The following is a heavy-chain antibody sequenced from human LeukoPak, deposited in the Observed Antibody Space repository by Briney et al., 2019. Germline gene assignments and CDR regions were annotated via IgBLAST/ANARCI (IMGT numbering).Heavy chain of an antibody. J-gene: IGHJ5*02. D-gene: IGHD2-21*02. V-gene: IGHV1-2*02. Sequence: ASVTVSCKASGYTFTGYYMHWVRQAPGQGLEWMGWIIPNSGGTNYAQKFQGRVTMTRDTSISTAYMELSRLRSDDTAVYYCARGGIVVVTGWFDPWGQGTLVTVSS. CDR3: ARGGIVVVTGWFDP. CDR2: IIPNSGGT. CDR1: GYTFTGYY.